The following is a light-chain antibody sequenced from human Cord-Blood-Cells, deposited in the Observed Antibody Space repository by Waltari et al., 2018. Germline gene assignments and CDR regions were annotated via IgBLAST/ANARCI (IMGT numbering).Light chain of an antibody. J-gene: IGKJ5*01. V-gene: IGKV3-11*01. CDR3: QQHSNLPLT. Sequence: EIVLTQSPATLSLSPGERATLSCRASQSVSSYLAWYQQKPGQAPRLLIYDASNRATGIPARFSGSGSGTDFTFTISSLEPEDFAVYYCQQHSNLPLTFGQGTRLEIK. CDR2: DAS. CDR1: QSVSSY.